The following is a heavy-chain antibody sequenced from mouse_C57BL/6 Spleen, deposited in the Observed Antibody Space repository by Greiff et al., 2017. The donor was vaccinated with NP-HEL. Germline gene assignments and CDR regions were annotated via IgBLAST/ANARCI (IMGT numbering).Heavy chain of an antibody. V-gene: IGHV5-17*01. CDR3: ARGSNYGTWFAY. Sequence: EVKLMESGGGLVKPGGSLKLSCAASGFTFSDYGMHWVRQAPEKGLEWVAYISSGSSTIYYADTVKGRFTLSRDNAKNTLFLQMTSLRSEDTAMYYCARGSNYGTWFAYWGQGTLVTVSA. CDR2: ISSGSSTI. CDR1: GFTFSDYG. D-gene: IGHD2-5*01. J-gene: IGHJ3*01.